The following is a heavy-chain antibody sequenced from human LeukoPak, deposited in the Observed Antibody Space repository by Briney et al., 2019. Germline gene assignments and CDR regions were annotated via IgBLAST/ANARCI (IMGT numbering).Heavy chain of an antibody. CDR2: IYTSGST. V-gene: IGHV4-4*07. CDR3: ARRPRGVIIKTWFDS. Sequence: KASETLSLTCIVSGGSISNYYWSWIRQPAGKGLEWIGRIYTSGSTNYNPSLKSRVTMSVDTSKNQFSLKLTSVSAADTAVYYCARRPRGVIIKTWFDSWGQGTLATVSS. J-gene: IGHJ5*01. CDR1: GGSISNYY. D-gene: IGHD3-10*01.